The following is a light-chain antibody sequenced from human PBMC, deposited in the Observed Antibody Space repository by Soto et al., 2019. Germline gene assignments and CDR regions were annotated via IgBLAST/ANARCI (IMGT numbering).Light chain of an antibody. CDR1: QSVSSSY. CDR3: QQYGSSPFT. J-gene: IGKJ3*01. V-gene: IGKV3-20*01. CDR2: GAS. Sequence: DSVLTQSPGTLSLSPGERATLSCRASQSVSSSYLAWYQQKPGQAPRLLIYGASSRATGIPDRFSGSGSGTDFTLTISRLEPEDFAVYYCQQYGSSPFTFGPGTKVDIK.